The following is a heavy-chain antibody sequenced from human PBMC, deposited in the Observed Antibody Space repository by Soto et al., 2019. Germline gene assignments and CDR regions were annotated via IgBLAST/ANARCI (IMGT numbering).Heavy chain of an antibody. V-gene: IGHV4-31*03. D-gene: IGHD2-15*01. CDR1: GGSISSGGYY. CDR3: ARDFTGSGGPTLGMDV. CDR2: MYYSGST. J-gene: IGHJ6*02. Sequence: QVQLQESGPGLVKPSQTLSLTCTVSGGSISSGGYYWSWIRQHPGKGLEWIGYMYYSGSTYYNPSLKGGVTISVDTSKNQFSLKLSSATAADTAVYYCARDFTGSGGPTLGMDVWGQGTTVTVSS.